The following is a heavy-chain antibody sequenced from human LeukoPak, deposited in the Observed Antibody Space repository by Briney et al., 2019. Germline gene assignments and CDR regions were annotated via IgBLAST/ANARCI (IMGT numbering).Heavy chain of an antibody. CDR3: ARGGYYDSSGQPDY. J-gene: IGHJ4*02. CDR1: GGSISSGDYY. Sequence: SETPSLTCTVSGGSISSGDYYWSWIRQPPGKGLEWIGYIYYSGSTYYNPSLKSRVAISVDTSKNQFSLKLSSVTAADTAVYYCARGGYYDSSGQPDYWGQGTLVTVSS. CDR2: IYYSGST. V-gene: IGHV4-30-4*01. D-gene: IGHD3-22*01.